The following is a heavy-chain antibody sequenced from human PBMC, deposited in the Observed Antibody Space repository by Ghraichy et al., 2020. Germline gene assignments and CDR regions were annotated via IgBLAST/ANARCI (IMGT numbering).Heavy chain of an antibody. CDR2: ISSSSSTI. Sequence: LSLTCAASGFTFSSYSMNWVRQAPGKGLEWVSYISSSSSTIYYADSVKGRFTISRDNAKNSLYLQMNSLRAEDTAVYYCARDSLGAYYYYYMDVWGKGTTVTVSS. CDR3: ARDSLGAYYYYYMDV. CDR1: GFTFSSYS. J-gene: IGHJ6*03. D-gene: IGHD1-26*01. V-gene: IGHV3-48*01.